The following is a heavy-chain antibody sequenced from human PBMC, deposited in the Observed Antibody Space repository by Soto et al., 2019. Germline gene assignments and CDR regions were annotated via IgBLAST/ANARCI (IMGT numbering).Heavy chain of an antibody. CDR1: GGSISSYY. J-gene: IGHJ5*02. D-gene: IGHD6-13*01. V-gene: IGHV4-59*01. Sequence: KTSETLSLTCTVCGGSISSYYWSWIRQPPGKGLEWIGYIYYSGSTNYNPSLKSRVTISVDTSKNQFSLKLSSVTAADTAVYYCARAPYVYSSTNNWFDPWGQGTLVTVSS. CDR3: ARAPYVYSSTNNWFDP. CDR2: IYYSGST.